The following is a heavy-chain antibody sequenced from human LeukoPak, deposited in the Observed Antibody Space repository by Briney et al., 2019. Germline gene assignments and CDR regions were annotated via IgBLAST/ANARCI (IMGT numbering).Heavy chain of an antibody. CDR3: ARDGRGVTNAFDI. CDR2: ISSSSSYI. J-gene: IGHJ3*02. CDR1: GFTFSSYS. V-gene: IGHV3-21*01. Sequence: GGSLRLSCAASGFTFSSYSMNWVRQAPGKGLEWVSSISSSSSYIYYADSVKGRFTISRDNAKNSLYLQMNSLRAEDTAVYYCARDGRGVTNAFDIWGQGAMVTVSS. D-gene: IGHD3-10*01.